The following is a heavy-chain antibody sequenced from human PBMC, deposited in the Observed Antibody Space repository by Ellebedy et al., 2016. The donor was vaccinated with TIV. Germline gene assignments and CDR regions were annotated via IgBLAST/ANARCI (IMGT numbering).Heavy chain of an antibody. CDR1: GGSIISTNW. Sequence: MPSETLSLTCAVSGGSIISTNWWSWVRQPPGKGLEWIGEIYHSGSTNYNPPLKSRVTISVDKSKNQFSLKLSSLTAADTAVYYCAKRQAYGDYEYAFDIWGQGTMVTVSS. J-gene: IGHJ3*02. D-gene: IGHD4-17*01. CDR3: AKRQAYGDYEYAFDI. CDR2: IYHSGST. V-gene: IGHV4-4*02.